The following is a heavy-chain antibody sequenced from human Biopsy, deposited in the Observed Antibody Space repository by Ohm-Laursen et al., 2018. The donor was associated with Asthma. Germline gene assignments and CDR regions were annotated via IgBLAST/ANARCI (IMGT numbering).Heavy chain of an antibody. CDR3: ARAVSSSSYWYFDL. Sequence: PGTLSLTCIVSGDAMSTSGSYWGWIRQSPGKGLEWIGSIYYSGRPYYNPSLESRVTISADTSKNHFSLKVTFVTAADTAVYYCARAVSSSSYWYFDLWGRGDLVTVSS. D-gene: IGHD6-6*01. J-gene: IGHJ2*01. CDR2: IYYSGRP. V-gene: IGHV4-39*02. CDR1: GDAMSTSGSY.